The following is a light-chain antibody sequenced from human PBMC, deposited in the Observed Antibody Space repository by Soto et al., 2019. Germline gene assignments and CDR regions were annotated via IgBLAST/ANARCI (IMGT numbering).Light chain of an antibody. J-gene: IGKJ5*01. CDR1: QGVGGW. Sequence: IQMTQSPSSVSASVGDRVTMTCRASQGVGGWLAWYQQKPGKVPKLLIYATSSLHSGVQSRFSGSGSGTDFTLSISSLQPEDIATYYCQQYENLPTFGQGTRLEIK. CDR2: ATS. CDR3: QQYENLPT. V-gene: IGKV1-12*01.